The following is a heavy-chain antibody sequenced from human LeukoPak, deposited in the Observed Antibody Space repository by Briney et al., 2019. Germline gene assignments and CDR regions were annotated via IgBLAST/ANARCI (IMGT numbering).Heavy chain of an antibody. D-gene: IGHD5-18*01. CDR3: ARDYSYGFLN. Sequence: GGSLRLSCVASGFAFNDYNIHWVRQPPGKGLEWVSLFSWDASTTYYADSVKGRFTISRDNAKNSLYLQMNSLRAEDTAVYYCARDYSYGFLNWGQGTLVTVSS. CDR2: FSWDASTT. CDR1: GFAFNDYN. V-gene: IGHV3-43*01. J-gene: IGHJ4*02.